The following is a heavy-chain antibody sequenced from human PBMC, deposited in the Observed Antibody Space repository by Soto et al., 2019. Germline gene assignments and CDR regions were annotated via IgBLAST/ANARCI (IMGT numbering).Heavy chain of an antibody. CDR3: ARDPAYCGGDCYSEADY. Sequence: QVQLVQSGAEVKKPGASVKVSCKASGYTFTSYGISWVRQAPGQGLEWMGWISAYNGNTNYAQKLHGRVTMTTNTSPSTAYMELRSLRSDGTAGYYCARDPAYCGGDCYSEADYWGQGTLVTVSS. D-gene: IGHD2-21*02. CDR2: ISAYNGNT. J-gene: IGHJ4*02. CDR1: GYTFTSYG. V-gene: IGHV1-18*01.